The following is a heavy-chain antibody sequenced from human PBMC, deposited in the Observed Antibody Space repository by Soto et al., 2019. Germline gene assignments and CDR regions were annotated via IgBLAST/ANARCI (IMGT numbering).Heavy chain of an antibody. D-gene: IGHD6-13*01. V-gene: IGHV1-18*01. CDR1: GYTFTSYG. CDR3: ATWGGSSWYEHNWFDP. Sequence: QVQLVQSGAEVKKPGASVKVSCKASGYTFTSYGISWVRQAPGQGLEWMGWISTYNGDTNYAQKLQGRVTMTTDTTTSTAYMELRSLRSDDTAVYYCATWGGSSWYEHNWFDPWGQGTLVTVSS. J-gene: IGHJ5*02. CDR2: ISTYNGDT.